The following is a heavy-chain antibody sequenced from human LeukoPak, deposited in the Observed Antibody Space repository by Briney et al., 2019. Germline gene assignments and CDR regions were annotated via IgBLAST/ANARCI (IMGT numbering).Heavy chain of an antibody. D-gene: IGHD3-22*01. CDR1: GGSFSGYY. Sequence: SETLSLTCAVYGGSFSGYYWSWIRQPPGKGLEWIGEINHSGSTNYNPSLKSRVAISVDTSKNQFSLKLSSVTAADTAVYYCARTSIYYDSSGYRSWGQGTLVTVSS. CDR2: INHSGST. V-gene: IGHV4-34*01. CDR3: ARTSIYYDSSGYRS. J-gene: IGHJ5*02.